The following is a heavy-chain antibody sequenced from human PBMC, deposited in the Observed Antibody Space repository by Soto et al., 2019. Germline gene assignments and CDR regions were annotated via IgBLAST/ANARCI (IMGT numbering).Heavy chain of an antibody. Sequence: QVQLVESGGGVVQPGRSLRLSCAASGFTFSSYGMHWVRQAPGKGLEWVAVISYDGSNKYYADSVKGRFTISRDNSKNTLYRQMNSLRAEDTAVYYCAKVDAAAADYWGQGTLVTVSS. D-gene: IGHD6-13*01. J-gene: IGHJ4*02. CDR3: AKVDAAAADY. CDR1: GFTFSSYG. CDR2: ISYDGSNK. V-gene: IGHV3-30*18.